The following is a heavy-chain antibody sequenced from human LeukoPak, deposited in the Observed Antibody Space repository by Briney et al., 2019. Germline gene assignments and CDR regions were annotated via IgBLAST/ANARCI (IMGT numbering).Heavy chain of an antibody. D-gene: IGHD2/OR15-2a*01. CDR2: IRSKAYGGTT. J-gene: IGHJ4*02. CDR1: GFTFGDYA. Sequence: GRSLRLSCTASGFTFGDYAMSWVRQAPGKGLEWVGFIRSKAYGGTTEYAAPVKGRFTISRDDSKSIAYLQMNSLKTEDTAVYYCTRGALRISPLDFDYWGQGTLVTVSS. V-gene: IGHV3-49*04. CDR3: TRGALRISPLDFDY.